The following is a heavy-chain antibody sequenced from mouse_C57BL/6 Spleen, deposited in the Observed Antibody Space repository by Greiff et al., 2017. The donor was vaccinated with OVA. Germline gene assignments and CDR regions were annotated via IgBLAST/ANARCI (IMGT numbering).Heavy chain of an antibody. V-gene: IGHV5-16*01. CDR2: INYDGSST. Sequence: EVKLMESEGGLVQPGSSMKLSCTASGFTFSDYYMAWVRQVPEKGLEWVANINYDGSSTYYLDSLKSRFIISRDNAKNILYLQMSSLKSEDTATYYCARYLYYYAMDYWGQGTSVTVSS. J-gene: IGHJ4*01. CDR3: ARYLYYYAMDY. CDR1: GFTFSDYY. D-gene: IGHD5-1*01.